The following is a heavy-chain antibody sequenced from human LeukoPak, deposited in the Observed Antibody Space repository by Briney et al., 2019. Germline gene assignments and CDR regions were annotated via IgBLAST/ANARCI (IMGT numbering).Heavy chain of an antibody. D-gene: IGHD3-9*01. CDR2: ISSSSSYT. V-gene: IGHV3-11*03. CDR1: GFTFSDYY. Sequence: GGSLRLSCAASGFTFSDYYMSWIRQAPGKGLEWVSYISSSSSYTNYADSAKGRFTISRDNAKNSLYLQMNSLRAEDTAVYYCARRYYDILTGYYFDYWGQGTLVTVSS. J-gene: IGHJ4*02. CDR3: ARRYYDILTGYYFDY.